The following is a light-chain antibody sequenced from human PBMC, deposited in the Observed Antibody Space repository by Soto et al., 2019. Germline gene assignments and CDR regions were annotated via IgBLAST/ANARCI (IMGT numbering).Light chain of an antibody. CDR3: QPSGRT. CDR1: QSVSSN. J-gene: IGKJ1*01. CDR2: GAS. Sequence: EIVMTQSPATLSVSPGERATLSCRASQSVSSNLAWYQQKPGQAPRLLMYGASTRATGIPARFSGSGSGTEFTLTISSLQSEDFAVYYCQPSGRTFGQGTKVDIK. V-gene: IGKV3-15*01.